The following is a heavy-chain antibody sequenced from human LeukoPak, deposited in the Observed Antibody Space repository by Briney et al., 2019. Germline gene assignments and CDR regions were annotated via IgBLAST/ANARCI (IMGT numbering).Heavy chain of an antibody. CDR2: INPSGGST. Sequence: ASVKVSCKASGYTFTSYYMHWVRQAPGQGLEWMGIINPSGGSTSYAQKFQGRVTMTRDMSTSTVYVELSSLRSEDTAVYYCARKALYYDSSGYYGYYFDYWGQGTLVTVSS. CDR1: GYTFTSYY. V-gene: IGHV1-46*01. D-gene: IGHD3-22*01. J-gene: IGHJ4*02. CDR3: ARKALYYDSSGYYGYYFDY.